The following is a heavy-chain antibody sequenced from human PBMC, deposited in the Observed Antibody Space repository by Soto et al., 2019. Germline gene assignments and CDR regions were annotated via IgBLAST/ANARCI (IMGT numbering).Heavy chain of an antibody. CDR2: IKSKTDGGTT. CDR1: W. J-gene: IGHJ4*02. D-gene: IGHD2-8*01. Sequence: WMSWVRQAPGKGLEWVGRIKSKTDGGTTDYAAPVKGRFTISRDDSKNTLYLQMNSLKTEDTAVYYCTTDGVVRAHGVIWGQGTLVTVSS. CDR3: TTDGVVRAHGVI. V-gene: IGHV3-15*01.